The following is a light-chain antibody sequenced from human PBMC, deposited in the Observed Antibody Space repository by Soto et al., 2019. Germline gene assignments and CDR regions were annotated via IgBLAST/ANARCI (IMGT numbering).Light chain of an antibody. CDR3: QQRLSWPPIT. V-gene: IGKV3-11*01. CDR2: DAF. CDR1: QSISIS. Sequence: EIVLTQSPATLSLSPGERATLSCRASQSISISLAWYQQKPGQAPRLLIYDAFNRATGIPARFSGSGSGTDFTLTISSLEPEDFAVYYCQQRLSWPPITFGQGTRLEIK. J-gene: IGKJ5*01.